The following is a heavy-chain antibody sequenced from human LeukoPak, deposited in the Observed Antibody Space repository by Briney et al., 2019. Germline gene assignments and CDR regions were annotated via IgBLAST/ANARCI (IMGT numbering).Heavy chain of an antibody. CDR3: ARVGSGYIGY. Sequence: GGSLRLSCAASGFTVSSNHMSWVRQAPGKGLEWVSVIYSGGSTYYADCVKGRFTISRDNSKNTLYLQMNSLRAEDTAVYYCARVGSGYIGYWGQGTLVTVSS. CDR1: GFTVSSNH. V-gene: IGHV3-53*01. J-gene: IGHJ4*02. CDR2: IYSGGST. D-gene: IGHD3-3*01.